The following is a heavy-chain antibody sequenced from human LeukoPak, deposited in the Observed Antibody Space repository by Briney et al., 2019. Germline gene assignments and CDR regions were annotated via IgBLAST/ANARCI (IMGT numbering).Heavy chain of an antibody. J-gene: IGHJ6*02. CDR1: GFTFSTYA. V-gene: IGHV3-64D*09. Sequence: GGSLRLSCSASGFTFSTYAMHWVRQAPGKGLEYVSSISTNGGTTYYADSVKGRFTISRDNSKNTLYLQMSSLRAEDTAVYFCVRGYSFGPYGMDVWGQGTTVTVSS. D-gene: IGHD2-15*01. CDR3: VRGYSFGPYGMDV. CDR2: ISTNGGTT.